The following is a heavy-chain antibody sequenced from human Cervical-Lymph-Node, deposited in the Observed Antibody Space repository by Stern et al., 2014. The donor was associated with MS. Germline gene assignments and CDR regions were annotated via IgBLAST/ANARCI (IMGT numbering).Heavy chain of an antibody. CDR2: INPKSGGT. CDR1: RHIFTDYY. J-gene: IGHJ5*02. D-gene: IGHD6-13*01. CDR3: AKTTPRAYSGFDP. V-gene: IGHV1-2*06. Sequence: VQLVQSGAEVKKPGASVKVSCKTSRHIFTDYYIHWMRQAPGQGLEWMGRINPKSGGTNFAQKFQGRVTMTGDTSINTTYMELSSLKFDDTAVYYCAKTTPRAYSGFDPWGQGSLVTVSS.